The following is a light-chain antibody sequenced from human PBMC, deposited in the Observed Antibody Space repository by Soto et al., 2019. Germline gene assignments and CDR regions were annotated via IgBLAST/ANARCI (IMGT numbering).Light chain of an antibody. CDR2: SNN. Sequence: QSVLTQPPSVSGAPGQRVTISCTGSSSNIGAGYDVHWYQRLPGTAPKVLIYSNNNRPSGVPDRFSGSKSGTSASLAITGLQAEDEADYYCQSYDSSLSGSYVLGTGTKVTVL. V-gene: IGLV1-40*01. CDR3: QSYDSSLSGSYV. CDR1: SSNIGAGYD. J-gene: IGLJ1*01.